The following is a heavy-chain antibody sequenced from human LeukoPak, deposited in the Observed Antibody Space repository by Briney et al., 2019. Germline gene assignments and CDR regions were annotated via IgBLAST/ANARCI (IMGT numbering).Heavy chain of an antibody. CDR3: AKGPPYYGILTGYLRSHYYYYYGMDV. Sequence: GGSLRLSCAASGFTFSSYAMSWVRQAPGKGLEWVSAISGSGGSTYYADSVKGRFTISRDNSKNTLYLQMNSLRAEDTAVYYCAKGPPYYGILTGYLRSHYYYYYGMDVWGQGTTVTVSS. D-gene: IGHD3-9*01. CDR2: ISGSGGST. V-gene: IGHV3-23*01. J-gene: IGHJ6*02. CDR1: GFTFSSYA.